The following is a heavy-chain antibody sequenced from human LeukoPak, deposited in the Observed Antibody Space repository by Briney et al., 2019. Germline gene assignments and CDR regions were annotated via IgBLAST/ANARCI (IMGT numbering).Heavy chain of an antibody. J-gene: IGHJ4*02. CDR2: TSFDESTK. Sequence: PGGSLRLSCAASGFIFRDYVMNWVRQAPGKELEWVAVTSFDESTKHYADSVQGRFTISRDNSKNTLYLQMNSLRAEDTAVYFCARDAGWLRSFDYWGQGTLVTVSS. CDR1: GFIFRDYV. CDR3: ARDAGWLRSFDY. V-gene: IGHV3-30-3*01. D-gene: IGHD5-12*01.